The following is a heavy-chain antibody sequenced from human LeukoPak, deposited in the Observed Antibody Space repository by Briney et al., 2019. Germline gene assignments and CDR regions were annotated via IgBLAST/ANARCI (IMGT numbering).Heavy chain of an antibody. D-gene: IGHD1-1*01. Sequence: SETLSLTCTVSGGPISSYYWSWIRQPPGKGLEWIGYIYYSGSTNYNPSLKSRVTISVDTSKNQFSLKLSSVTAADTAVYYCASGTVQLEAGGRFDPWGQGTLVTVSS. V-gene: IGHV4-59*01. CDR1: GGPISSYY. CDR2: IYYSGST. CDR3: ASGTVQLEAGGRFDP. J-gene: IGHJ5*02.